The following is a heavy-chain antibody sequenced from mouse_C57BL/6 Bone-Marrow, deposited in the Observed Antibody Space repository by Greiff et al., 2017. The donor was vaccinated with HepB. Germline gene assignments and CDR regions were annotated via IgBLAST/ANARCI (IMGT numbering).Heavy chain of an antibody. D-gene: IGHD3-2*02. J-gene: IGHJ2*01. Sequence: EVKLVESGPVLVKPGPSVKISCKASGFTFTDYYMHWVKQSHGKSLEWIGLVYPYNGGTSYNQKFKSKATLTVDTSSSTAYMQLSSLTSEDSAVYYCARRELRLRENCHYWGQGTTLTVSS. CDR2: VYPYNGGT. CDR3: ARRELRLRENCHY. V-gene: IGHV1-36*01. CDR1: GFTFTDYY.